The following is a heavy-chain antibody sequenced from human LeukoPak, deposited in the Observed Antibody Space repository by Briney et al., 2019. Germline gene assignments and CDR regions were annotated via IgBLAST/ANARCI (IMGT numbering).Heavy chain of an antibody. CDR2: INPNSGGT. D-gene: IGHD3-22*01. V-gene: IGHV1-2*02. CDR1: GYTFTGYY. Sequence: GASVKVSCKASGYTFTGYYMHWVRQAPGQGLEWMGWINPNSGGTNYAQKFQGRVTMTRDTSISTAYMELSRLTSDDTAVYYCARATGGYYDYFDYWGQETLVTVSS. CDR3: ARATGGYYDYFDY. J-gene: IGHJ4*02.